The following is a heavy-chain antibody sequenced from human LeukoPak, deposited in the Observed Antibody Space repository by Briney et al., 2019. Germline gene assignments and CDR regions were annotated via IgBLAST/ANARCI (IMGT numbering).Heavy chain of an antibody. D-gene: IGHD3-10*01. Sequence: GGSLRLSCAVSEFTFSRYWMSWVRQAPGKGLEWVANINQDGSGDAYVDSVKGRFTISRDNARNSLYLRMNSLRAEDTAVYYCATFDYFGSGGLFDCWGQGTLVTVSS. CDR2: INQDGSGD. V-gene: IGHV3-7*01. CDR3: ATFDYFGSGGLFDC. J-gene: IGHJ4*02. CDR1: EFTFSRYW.